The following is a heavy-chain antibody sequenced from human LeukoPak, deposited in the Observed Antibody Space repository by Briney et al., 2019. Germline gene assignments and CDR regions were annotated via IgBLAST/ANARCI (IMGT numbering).Heavy chain of an antibody. D-gene: IGHD6-13*01. CDR1: GASVSGSAYY. CDR3: ARDLSSSWPYYYYYYMDV. J-gene: IGHJ6*03. CDR2: INHSGST. V-gene: IGHV4-39*07. Sequence: SETLSLTCTVSGASVSGSAYYWSWIRQPPGKGLEWIGKINHSGSTNYNPSLKSRVTISVDTSKNQFSLKLSSVTAADTAVYYCARDLSSSWPYYYYYYMDVWGKGTTVTVSS.